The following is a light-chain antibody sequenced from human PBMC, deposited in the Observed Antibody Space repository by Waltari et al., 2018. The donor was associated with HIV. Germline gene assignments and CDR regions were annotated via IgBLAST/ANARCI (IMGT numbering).Light chain of an antibody. CDR3: QSYDSSLSGSV. CDR2: GNT. V-gene: IGLV1-40*01. J-gene: IGLJ2*01. CDR1: SSNIGARYG. Sequence: QSVLTQPPSVSGAPGQGVTLSCNGSSSNIGARYGVQWYQQLPGTAPKLRIFGNTNRPSGVPDRFSGSRSGTSASLAITGLQAEDEADYYCQSYDSSLSGSVFGGGTKLTVL.